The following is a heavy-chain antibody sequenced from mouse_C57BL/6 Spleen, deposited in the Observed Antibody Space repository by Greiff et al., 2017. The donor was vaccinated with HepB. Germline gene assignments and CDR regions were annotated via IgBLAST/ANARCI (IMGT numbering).Heavy chain of an antibody. CDR3: ARQGNYYGSSTGNAMDY. J-gene: IGHJ4*01. V-gene: IGHV5-6*01. Sequence: EVQLVESGGDLVKPGGSLKLSCAASGFTFSSYGMSWVRQTPDKRLEWVATISSGGSYTYYPDSVKGRFTISRDTAKNTRYLQMSSLKSEDTAMYYCARQGNYYGSSTGNAMDYWGQGTSVTVSS. D-gene: IGHD1-1*01. CDR1: GFTFSSYG. CDR2: ISSGGSYT.